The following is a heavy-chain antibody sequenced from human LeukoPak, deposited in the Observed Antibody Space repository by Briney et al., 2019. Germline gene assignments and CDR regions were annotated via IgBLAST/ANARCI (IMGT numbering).Heavy chain of an antibody. Sequence: SETLSLTCTVSGGSISSSSYYWGWIRQPPGKGLEWIGSIYYSGSTYYNPSLKSRVTISVDTSKNQFSLKLSSVTAADTAVYYCATRGDRIGYCSGGSCPEFDYWGQGTPVTVSS. J-gene: IGHJ4*02. CDR3: ATRGDRIGYCSGGSCPEFDY. CDR1: GGSISSSSYY. CDR2: IYYSGST. D-gene: IGHD2-15*01. V-gene: IGHV4-39*07.